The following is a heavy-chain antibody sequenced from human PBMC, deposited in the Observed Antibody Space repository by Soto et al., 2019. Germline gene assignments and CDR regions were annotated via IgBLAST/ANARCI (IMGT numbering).Heavy chain of an antibody. V-gene: IGHV3-21*01. J-gene: IGHJ4*02. D-gene: IGHD2-2*02. CDR3: ASEWEYQLLYLETPDY. CDR2: FRSSGDDGTT. Sequence: PGGALRVSCAASGFTFSSYSMSWVRQAPGKGLEWVSGFRSSGDDGTTYYADSVKGRFTISRDNAKNSLYLQMNSLRAEDTAVYYCASEWEYQLLYLETPDYWGQGTLVPVSS. CDR1: GFTFSSYS.